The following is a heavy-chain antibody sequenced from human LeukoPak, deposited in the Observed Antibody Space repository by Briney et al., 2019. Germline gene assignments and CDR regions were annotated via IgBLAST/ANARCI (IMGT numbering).Heavy chain of an antibody. CDR3: ARQYSSSWYALGYLDY. CDR1: GFTFSSYW. V-gene: IGHV3-7*01. D-gene: IGHD6-13*01. CDR2: IKQDGSDK. Sequence: GGSLRLSCAASGFTFSSYWMSWVRQAPGKGLEWVANIKQDGSDKYYVESVKGRFTISRDNAKNALYLQMDRLRADDTALYYCARQYSSSWYALGYLDYWGQRTLVTVSS. J-gene: IGHJ4*02.